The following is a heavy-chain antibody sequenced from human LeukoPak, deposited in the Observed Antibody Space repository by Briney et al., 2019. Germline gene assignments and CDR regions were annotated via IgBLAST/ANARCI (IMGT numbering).Heavy chain of an antibody. J-gene: IGHJ6*03. Sequence: ASVKVSCKASGGTLSNYAITWVRQAPGQGLEWTGAILPIFGTANYAQKFQGRVTITTDESTSTAYMNLSSLRSEDTAVYYCARGRGCSSTSCYMDYYYMDVWGQGTTVTVSS. CDR1: GGTLSNYA. V-gene: IGHV1-69*05. D-gene: IGHD2-2*02. CDR3: ARGRGCSSTSCYMDYYYMDV. CDR2: ILPIFGTA.